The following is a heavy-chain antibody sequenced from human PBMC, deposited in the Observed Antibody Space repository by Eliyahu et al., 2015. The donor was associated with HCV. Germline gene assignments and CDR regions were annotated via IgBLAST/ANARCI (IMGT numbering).Heavy chain of an antibody. CDR2: IDPSDSQT. D-gene: IGHD3-3*01. Sequence: EVQLVQSGAEVKKPGESLRISCKGSEYNFGTYWIIWVRQMPGQGLEWMGRIDPSDSQTXYSPSFQGHVTISVDKSTRTAYLQWSSLKASDSATYYCARKSYDFYAGMDVWGQGTTVTVSS. J-gene: IGHJ6*02. CDR3: ARKSYDFYAGMDV. V-gene: IGHV5-10-1*03. CDR1: EYNFGTYW.